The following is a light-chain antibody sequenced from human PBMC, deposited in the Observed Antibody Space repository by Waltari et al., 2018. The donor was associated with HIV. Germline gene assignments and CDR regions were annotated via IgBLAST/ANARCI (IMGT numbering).Light chain of an antibody. V-gene: IGLV2-14*03. CDR2: DVT. CDR1: SSDISTYDF. Sequence: QSALTQPASVSGSPGQSITISCSGTSSDISTYDFVSWYQKHPAKAPKLLIYDVTARPSGVSRRFSGSKSGSTAFLTISSIQADDEADYYCSSYTTSNTVVFGPGTKLSVL. CDR3: SSYTTSNTVV. J-gene: IGLJ2*01.